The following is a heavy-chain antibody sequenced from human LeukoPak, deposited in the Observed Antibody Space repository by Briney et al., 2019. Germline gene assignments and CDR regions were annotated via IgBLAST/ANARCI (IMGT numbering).Heavy chain of an antibody. CDR1: GFSFAYYA. Sequence: QAGGSLRLSCAASGFSFAYYAMHWVRQAPGKGLEWVSLITANGDSTYYADSVKGRFTISRDNSKNTLYLQMGSLRVEDMAVYYCARASSGWYGYWGQGTLVTVSS. CDR3: ARASSGWYGY. D-gene: IGHD6-19*01. CDR2: ITANGDST. J-gene: IGHJ4*02. V-gene: IGHV3-43*02.